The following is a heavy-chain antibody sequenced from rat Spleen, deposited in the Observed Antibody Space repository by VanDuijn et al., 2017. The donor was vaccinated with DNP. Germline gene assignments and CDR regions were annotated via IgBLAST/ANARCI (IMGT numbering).Heavy chain of an antibody. D-gene: IGHD4-1*01. V-gene: IGHV5S10*01. CDR1: GFTFSNYG. Sequence: EVQLVESGGGLVQPGRSVKLSCAASGFTFSNYGMAWVRQAPKKGLEWVATIIYDGSRTYYRDSVKGRFTISRDNVRSTQYLQMDSLRSEDTATYYCAKDGDDMDAWGQGTSVTVSS. J-gene: IGHJ4*01. CDR2: IIYDGSRT. CDR3: AKDGDDMDA.